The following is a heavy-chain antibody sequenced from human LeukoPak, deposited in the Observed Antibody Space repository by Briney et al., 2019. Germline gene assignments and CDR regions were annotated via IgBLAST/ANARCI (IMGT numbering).Heavy chain of an antibody. V-gene: IGHV4-39*01. CDR3: ARLGKEERRGDP. CDR1: GGSISSTEYY. J-gene: IGHJ5*02. D-gene: IGHD1-1*01. Sequence: SETLSLTCTVSGGSISSTEYYWGWTRHPPGKGLEWMGCLFYRGSSSYHPPLKTRSPISVATSKNQFSLRLISVTAADTAVYYCARLGKEERRGDPWGQGTLVTVSS. CDR2: LFYRGSS.